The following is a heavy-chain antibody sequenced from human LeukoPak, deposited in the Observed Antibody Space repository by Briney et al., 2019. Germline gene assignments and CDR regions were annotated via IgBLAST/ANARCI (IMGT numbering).Heavy chain of an antibody. CDR2: ISNNGGYT. CDR1: GFTFSSSA. Sequence: GGSLRLSCAASGFTFSSSAMSWVRQAPGKGLEWVSAISNNGGYTYYADSVQGRFTISRDNSKNTLYLQMNSLRAEDTAVYYCAKRLAMTGTYHFDYWGQGTLVTVSS. D-gene: IGHD6-19*01. J-gene: IGHJ4*02. CDR3: AKRLAMTGTYHFDY. V-gene: IGHV3-23*01.